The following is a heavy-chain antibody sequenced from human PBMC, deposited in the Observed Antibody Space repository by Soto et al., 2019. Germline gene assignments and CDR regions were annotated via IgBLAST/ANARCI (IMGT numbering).Heavy chain of an antibody. J-gene: IGHJ6*02. CDR1: SGSISSSNW. Sequence: SETLSXTXAVSSGSISSSNWWSCVRQPPGKGLEWIGYIYYSGSTYYNPSLKSRVTISVDTSKNQFSLKLSSVTAADTAVYYCASSRLWFGELLYPHYYGMDVWGQGTTVTVSS. CDR3: ASSRLWFGELLYPHYYGMDV. D-gene: IGHD3-10*01. CDR2: IYYSGST. V-gene: IGHV4-4*02.